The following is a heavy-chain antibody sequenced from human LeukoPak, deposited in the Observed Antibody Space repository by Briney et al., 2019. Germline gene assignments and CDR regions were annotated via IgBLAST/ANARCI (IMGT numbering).Heavy chain of an antibody. CDR3: ATRITMIVVVMRDY. CDR2: ISYDGSNK. V-gene: IGHV3-30-3*01. D-gene: IGHD3-22*01. J-gene: IGHJ4*02. CDR1: AFSFSSYS. Sequence: PGRSLRLSCAASAFSFSSYSMHWVRQAPGKGLEWVAVISYDGSNKYYADSVKGRFTISRDNSKNTLYLQMDSLRADDTAVYYCATRITMIVVVMRDYWGQGTLVTVSS.